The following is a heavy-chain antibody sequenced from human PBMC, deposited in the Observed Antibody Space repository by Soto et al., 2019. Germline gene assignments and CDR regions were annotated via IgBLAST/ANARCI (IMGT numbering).Heavy chain of an antibody. CDR2: ISAYNGNT. D-gene: IGHD2-21*01. CDR3: ARDHRLSSILWWPLIDY. Sequence: QVQLVQSGAEVKKPGASVKVSCKASGYTFTSYGISWVRQAPGQGLEWMGWISAYNGNTNYAQKLQGRVTMTTDTPTSTAYMELRSLRSDDTAVYYCARDHRLSSILWWPLIDYWGQGTLVTVSS. V-gene: IGHV1-18*01. J-gene: IGHJ4*02. CDR1: GYTFTSYG.